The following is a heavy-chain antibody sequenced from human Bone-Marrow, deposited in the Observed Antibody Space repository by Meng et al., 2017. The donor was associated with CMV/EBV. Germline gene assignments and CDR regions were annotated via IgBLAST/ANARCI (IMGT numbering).Heavy chain of an antibody. D-gene: IGHD2-15*01. CDR3: ARDIASLFVDY. V-gene: IGHV3-30*02. CDR1: GFTFSSYG. Sequence: GESLKISCAASGFTFSSYGMHWVRQAPGKGLEWLAFIRYDGSNKYYADSVKGRFTISRDNAKNSLYLKMNSLRAEDTAVYYCARDIASLFVDYWGQGTLVTVSS. J-gene: IGHJ4*02. CDR2: IRYDGSNK.